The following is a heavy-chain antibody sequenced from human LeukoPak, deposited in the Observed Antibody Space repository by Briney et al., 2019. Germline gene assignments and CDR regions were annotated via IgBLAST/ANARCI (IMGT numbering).Heavy chain of an antibody. CDR2: INPSGGST. J-gene: IGHJ4*02. D-gene: IGHD3-10*01. Sequence: ASVKVSCKASGYTFTSYYMHWVRQAPGQGLEWMGIINPSGGSTSYAQKFQGRVTMTRDTSTSTVYMELSSLRSEDTAVYYCARSEKPLWFGELVGSVFDYWGQGTLVTVSS. V-gene: IGHV1-46*01. CDR1: GYTFTSYY. CDR3: ARSEKPLWFGELVGSVFDY.